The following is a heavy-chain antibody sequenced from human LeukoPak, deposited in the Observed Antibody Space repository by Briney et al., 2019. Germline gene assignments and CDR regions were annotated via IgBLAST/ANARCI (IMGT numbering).Heavy chain of an antibody. D-gene: IGHD6-19*01. J-gene: IGHJ3*02. Sequence: GGSLRLSCAASGFTFSSYSMNWVRQAPGKGLEWVSSISSSSSYIYYADSVKGRFTISRDNAKNSLYLQMNSLRAEDTAVYYCARDHNSSGWYYDAFDIWGQGTMVTVSS. CDR2: ISSSSSYI. CDR3: ARDHNSSGWYYDAFDI. CDR1: GFTFSSYS. V-gene: IGHV3-21*01.